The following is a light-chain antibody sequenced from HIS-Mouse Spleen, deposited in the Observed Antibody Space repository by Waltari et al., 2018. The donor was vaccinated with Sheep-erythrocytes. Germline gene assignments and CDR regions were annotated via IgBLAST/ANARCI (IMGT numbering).Light chain of an antibody. V-gene: IGLV2-11*01. CDR2: DVS. CDR1: RSYVCCCNS. Sequence: QSALTQPRSVSGSPGRSVTISCTGTRSYVCCCNSCYWYQQYPGKAPKLMIYDVSKRPSGVPDRFSGSKSGNTASLTISGLQAEDEADYYCCSYAGSYNHVFATGTKVTVL. CDR3: CSYAGSYNHV. J-gene: IGLJ1*01.